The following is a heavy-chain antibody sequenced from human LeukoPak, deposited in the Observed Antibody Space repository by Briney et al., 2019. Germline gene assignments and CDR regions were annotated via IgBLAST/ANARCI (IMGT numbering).Heavy chain of an antibody. CDR2: IYYSGST. J-gene: IGHJ4*02. CDR3: ARGGHYGLDY. CDR1: GGSISSGGYS. Sequence: PSQTLSLTCTVSGGSISSGGYSWSWIRQHPGKGLEWIGYIYYSGSTYYNPSLKSRVTISVDTSKNQFSLKLSSVTAADTAVYYCARGGHYGLDYWGQGTLVTVSS. D-gene: IGHD3-10*01. V-gene: IGHV4-31*03.